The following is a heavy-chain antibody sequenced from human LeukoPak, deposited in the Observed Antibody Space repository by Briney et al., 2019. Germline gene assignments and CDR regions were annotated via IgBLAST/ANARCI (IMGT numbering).Heavy chain of an antibody. D-gene: IGHD5-18*01. CDR1: GFTFSSYA. Sequence: GGSLRLSCAASGFTFSSYAMHWVRQAPGKGLEWVAVISYDGSNKYYADSVKGRFTISRDNSKNTLYLQMNSLRAEDTAVYYCARDPGRGYSYGYFLFDYWGQGTLVTVSS. CDR2: ISYDGSNK. V-gene: IGHV3-30-3*01. CDR3: ARDPGRGYSYGYFLFDY. J-gene: IGHJ4*02.